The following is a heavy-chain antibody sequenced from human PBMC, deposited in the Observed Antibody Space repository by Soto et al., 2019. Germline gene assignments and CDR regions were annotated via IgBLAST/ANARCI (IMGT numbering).Heavy chain of an antibody. V-gene: IGHV5-10-1*01. CDR2: IDPSDSYT. J-gene: IGHJ6*02. D-gene: IGHD5-12*01. CDR1: GYSFTSYW. CDR3: ARDGYLSYYYYGMDV. Sequence: PGESLKISCKGSGYSFTSYWISWVRQMPGKGLGWMGRIDPSDSYTNYSPSFQGHVTISADKSISTAYLQWSSLKASDTAMYYCARDGYLSYYYYGMDVWGQGTTVTVSS.